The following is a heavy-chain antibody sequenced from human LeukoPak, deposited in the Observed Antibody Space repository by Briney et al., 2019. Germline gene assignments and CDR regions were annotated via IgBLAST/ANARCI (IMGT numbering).Heavy chain of an antibody. CDR3: ARDERWFDP. CDR2: IRQDGSEK. CDR1: GFTFSTYS. V-gene: IGHV3-7*04. Sequence: PGGSLRLSCAASGFTFSTYSMNWVRQAPGKGLEWVANIRQDGSEKYYVDSVKGRFTISRDNAKNSLYLQMNSLRAEDTAVYYCARDERWFDPWGQGTLVIVSS. J-gene: IGHJ5*02.